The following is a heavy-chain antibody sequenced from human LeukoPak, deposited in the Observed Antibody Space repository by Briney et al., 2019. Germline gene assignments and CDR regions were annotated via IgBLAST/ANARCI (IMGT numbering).Heavy chain of an antibody. D-gene: IGHD6-19*01. CDR1: GFTFSTYA. CDR3: ASAGPAVPGVFDI. Sequence: GGSLRLSCAASGFTFSTYAIHWVRQAPGKGLEWVAVIWYDRNNKYYADSVKGRFTISRDNSKNTPYLQMNSLRGEDTALYYCASAGPAVPGVFDIWGLGTMVTVSS. J-gene: IGHJ3*02. V-gene: IGHV3-33*08. CDR2: IWYDRNNK.